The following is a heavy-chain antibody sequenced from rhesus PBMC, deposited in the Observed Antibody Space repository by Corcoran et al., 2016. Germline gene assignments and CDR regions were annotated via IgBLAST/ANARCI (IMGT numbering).Heavy chain of an antibody. Sequence: QVQLQESGPGLVKPSETLSLTCAVSGGSISGYYYWSWIRQPPGKGLEWIGSIYGSGGSNYLNPSLKSRVSLSVDTAKNQFSLNVSSVTAADTAVDYCASDRVAAAYDYWGQGVLVTVSS. J-gene: IGHJ4*01. CDR3: ASDRVAAAYDY. CDR2: IYGSGGSN. CDR1: GGSISGYYY. D-gene: IGHD6-31*01. V-gene: IGHV4S14*01.